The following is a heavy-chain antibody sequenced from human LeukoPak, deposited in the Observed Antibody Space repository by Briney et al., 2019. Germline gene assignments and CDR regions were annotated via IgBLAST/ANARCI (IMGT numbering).Heavy chain of an antibody. D-gene: IGHD2-2*01. CDR1: GFTFSSYS. Sequence: GGSLRLSCAASGFTFSSYSMNWVRQAPGKGLEWVSSNIYYADSVKGRFTISRDNAKNSLYLQMNSLRAEDTAVYYCARVVVVPAAAVSDAFDIWGQGTMVTVSS. CDR3: ARVVVVPAAAVSDAFDI. V-gene: IGHV3-21*01. CDR2: NI. J-gene: IGHJ3*02.